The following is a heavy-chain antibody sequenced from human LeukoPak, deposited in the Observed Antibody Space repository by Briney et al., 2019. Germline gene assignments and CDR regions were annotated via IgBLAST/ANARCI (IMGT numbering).Heavy chain of an antibody. CDR2: IYYSGST. CDR1: GGSISSSSYY. V-gene: IGHV4-39*02. D-gene: IGHD5-18*01. J-gene: IGHJ4*02. Sequence: SETLSLTCTVSGGSISSSSYYWGWIRQPPGKGLEWFGSIYYSGSTYYNPSLKSRVTISVDTSKNPSSLKLSSVTAADTAVYYCAKDLSASSSGPGYFDYWGQGTLVTVST. CDR3: AKDLSASSSGPGYFDY.